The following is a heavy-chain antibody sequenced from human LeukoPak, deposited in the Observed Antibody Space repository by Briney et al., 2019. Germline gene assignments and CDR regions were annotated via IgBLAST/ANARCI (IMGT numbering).Heavy chain of an antibody. V-gene: IGHV3-30*04. CDR1: GFTFSSYA. Sequence: GGSLRLSCAASGFTFSSYAMHWVRQAPGKGLEWVAVISYDGSNKYYADSVKGRFTISRDNSKNTLYLQMNSLRAEDTAVYYCARKSQAYYSGSGSSNYWGQGTLVTVSS. D-gene: IGHD3-10*01. J-gene: IGHJ4*02. CDR3: ARKSQAYYSGSGSSNY. CDR2: ISYDGSNK.